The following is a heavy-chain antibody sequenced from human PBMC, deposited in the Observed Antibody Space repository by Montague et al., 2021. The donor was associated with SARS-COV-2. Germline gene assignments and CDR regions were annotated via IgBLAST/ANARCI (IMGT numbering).Heavy chain of an antibody. D-gene: IGHD6-13*01. CDR3: ARGGHSSSWYYYYGMDV. V-gene: IGHV4-39*07. Sequence: SETLSLTCTVSGGSISSSSYYWGWIRQPPGKGLEWIGSIYYSGSTYYNPSLKSRVTISVDTSKNQFSLKLSSVTAADTAVYYCARGGHSSSWYYYYGMDVWGQGTTVTVSS. CDR1: GGSISSSSYY. CDR2: IYYSGST. J-gene: IGHJ6*02.